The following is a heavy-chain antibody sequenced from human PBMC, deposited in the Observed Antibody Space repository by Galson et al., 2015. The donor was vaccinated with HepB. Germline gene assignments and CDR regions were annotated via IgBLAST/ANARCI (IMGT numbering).Heavy chain of an antibody. V-gene: IGHV3-30*04. Sequence: SLRLSCAASGFTFSSHAMHWVRQAPGKGLEWVAVISYDGSNKYYADSEKGRFTISRDNSKNTLYLQMNSLRAEDTAVYYCARGLERWFTGSTTDFDYWGQGTLVTVSS. D-gene: IGHD2-2*01. CDR3: ARGLERWFTGSTTDFDY. CDR2: ISYDGSNK. J-gene: IGHJ4*02. CDR1: GFTFSSHA.